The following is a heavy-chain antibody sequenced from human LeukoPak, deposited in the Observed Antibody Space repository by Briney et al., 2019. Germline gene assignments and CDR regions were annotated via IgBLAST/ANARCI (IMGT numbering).Heavy chain of an antibody. V-gene: IGHV3-7*03. D-gene: IGHD5-12*01. Sequence: PGGSLRLSCTASGFSFSNYWMGWVRQAPGKGLEWVASIKQDESEKYYVDSVKGRFTTSRDNAKSSLYLQMNALRGEDTAVYYCARYVGATAHFDYWGQGTLVTVSS. CDR1: GFSFSNYW. CDR2: IKQDESEK. J-gene: IGHJ4*02. CDR3: ARYVGATAHFDY.